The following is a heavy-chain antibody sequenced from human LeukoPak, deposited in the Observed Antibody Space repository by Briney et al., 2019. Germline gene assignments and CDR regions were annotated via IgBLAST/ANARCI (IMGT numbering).Heavy chain of an antibody. V-gene: IGHV1-58*01. J-gene: IGHJ4*02. CDR2: IVVGSGNT. Sequence: SVKVSCKASGFTFTSSAVQWVRQARGQRLEWIGWIVVGSGNTNYAQKFQERVTITRDMSTSTAYMELSSLRSEDTAVYYCAADLTAAGTGDVYWGQGTLVTVSS. CDR1: GFTFTSSA. CDR3: AADLTAAGTGDVY. D-gene: IGHD6-13*01.